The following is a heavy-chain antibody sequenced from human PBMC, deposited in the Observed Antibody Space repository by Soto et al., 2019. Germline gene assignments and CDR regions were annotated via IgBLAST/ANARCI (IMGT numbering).Heavy chain of an antibody. CDR1: GGSISSSNW. CDR2: IYHSGST. J-gene: IGHJ4*02. Sequence: SETLSLTCAVSGGSISSSNWWSWVRQPPGKGLEWIGEIYHSGSTNYDPSLKSRVTISVDKSKNQFSLKLSSVTAADTAVYYCARDLYCSSTSCSDWGQGTLVTVSS. CDR3: ARDLYCSSTSCSD. V-gene: IGHV4-4*02. D-gene: IGHD2-2*01.